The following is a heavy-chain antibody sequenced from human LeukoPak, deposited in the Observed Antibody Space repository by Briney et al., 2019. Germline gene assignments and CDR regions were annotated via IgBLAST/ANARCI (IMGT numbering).Heavy chain of an antibody. D-gene: IGHD1-26*01. V-gene: IGHV3-21*01. CDR2: ISSSSSYI. CDR3: ARAGDRQWKLIQDFDY. J-gene: IGHJ4*02. Sequence: PGGSLRLSCAASGFTFSSYSMNWVRQAPGKGLEWVSSISSSSSYIYYADSVKGRFTISRDNAKNSLYLQMNSLTVEDTAVYYCARAGDRQWKLIQDFDYWGQGTLVTVSS. CDR1: GFTFSSYS.